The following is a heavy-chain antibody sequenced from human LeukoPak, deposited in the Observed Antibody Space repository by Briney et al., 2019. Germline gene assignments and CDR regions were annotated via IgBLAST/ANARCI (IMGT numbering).Heavy chain of an antibody. V-gene: IGHV1-69*01. CDR3: ARARGRDYGDYEGGD. CDR1: GGTFSSYA. J-gene: IGHJ4*02. CDR2: IITIFGTT. Sequence: GSAVKVSCKASGGTFSSYAISWVRQAPGQGLEWMGGIITIFGTTNYAQKFQGRVTITADGSTSTAYMELSSLRSEDTAVYYCARARGRDYGDYEGGDWGQGTLVTVSS. D-gene: IGHD4-17*01.